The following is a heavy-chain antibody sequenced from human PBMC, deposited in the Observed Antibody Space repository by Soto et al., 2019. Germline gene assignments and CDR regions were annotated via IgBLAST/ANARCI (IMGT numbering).Heavy chain of an antibody. Sequence: SETLSLTCTVSGGSISGHYWSWIRQPPGKGLQYIGYISYSGSTNYNSSLKSRVTISVDASNNQFSLRLSSVTAADTAVYYCARDVGLQHDTGYYDFWSGKNNWFDPWGQGTLVTVSS. CDR2: ISYSGST. CDR1: GGSISGHY. CDR3: ARDVGLQHDTGYYDFWSGKNNWFDP. V-gene: IGHV4-59*11. J-gene: IGHJ5*02. D-gene: IGHD3-3*01.